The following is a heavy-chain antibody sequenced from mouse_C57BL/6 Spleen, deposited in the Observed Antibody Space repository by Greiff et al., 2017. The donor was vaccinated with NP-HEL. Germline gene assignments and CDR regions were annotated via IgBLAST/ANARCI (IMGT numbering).Heavy chain of an antibody. CDR1: GYTFTDYN. Sequence: EVQLQQSGPELVKPGASVKIPCKASGYTFTDYNMDWVKQSHGKSLEWIGDINPNNGGTIYNQKFKGKATLTVDKSSSTAYMELRSLTSEDTAVYYCARSGYYSNSAWFAYWGQGTLVTVSA. CDR3: ARSGYYSNSAWFAY. D-gene: IGHD2-5*01. J-gene: IGHJ3*01. CDR2: INPNNGGT. V-gene: IGHV1-18*01.